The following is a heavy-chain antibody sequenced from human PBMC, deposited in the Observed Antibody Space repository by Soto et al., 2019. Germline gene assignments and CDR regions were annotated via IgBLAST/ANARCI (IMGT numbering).Heavy chain of an antibody. CDR3: AKAQGSGNPMRSYYGMDV. J-gene: IGHJ6*02. D-gene: IGHD3-10*01. V-gene: IGHV3-23*01. Sequence: PGGSLRLSCVASGFTFSSYAMSWVRQSPGKGLEWVSGVSASGGNTYYADSVKGRFTISRDNSKNTLYLQMNSLRAEDTAVYYCAKAQGSGNPMRSYYGMDVWGQGTTVTVSS. CDR1: GFTFSSYA. CDR2: VSASGGNT.